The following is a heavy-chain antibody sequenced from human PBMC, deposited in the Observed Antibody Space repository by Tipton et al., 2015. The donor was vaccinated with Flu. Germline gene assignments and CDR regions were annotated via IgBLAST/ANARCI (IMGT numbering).Heavy chain of an antibody. CDR2: INSDGSST. CDR3: AVAYDFWSGYYGY. V-gene: IGHV3-74*01. D-gene: IGHD3-3*01. J-gene: IGHJ4*02. Sequence: SLRLSCAASGFTFSSYWMHWVRQAPGKGLVWVSRINSDGSSTSYADSVKGRFTISRDNAKNTLYLQMNSLRAEDTAVYYCAVAYDFWSGYYGYWGQGTLVTVSS. CDR1: GFTFSSYW.